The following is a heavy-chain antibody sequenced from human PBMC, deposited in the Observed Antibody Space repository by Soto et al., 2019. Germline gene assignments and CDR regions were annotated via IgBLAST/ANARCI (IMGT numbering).Heavy chain of an antibody. CDR3: ARGRQLVDYYYYYMDV. J-gene: IGHJ6*03. V-gene: IGHV4-34*01. Sequence: SEILCLPWTVYGGSFSGHYWRWIRHPPGKGLEWIGEINHSGSTNYNPSLKSRVTISVDTSKNQFSLKLSSVTAADTAVYYCARGRQLVDYYYYYMDVWGKGTTVTVSS. CDR2: INHSGST. CDR1: GGSFSGHY. D-gene: IGHD6-6*01.